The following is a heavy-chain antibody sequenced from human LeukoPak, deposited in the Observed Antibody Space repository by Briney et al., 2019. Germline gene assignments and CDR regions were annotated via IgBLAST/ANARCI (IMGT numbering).Heavy chain of an antibody. CDR1: GFTFDDYA. CDR2: ISWNSGSI. J-gene: IGHJ5*02. Sequence: GRSLRLSCAASGFTFDDYAMHWVRQAPGKGLEGVSGISWNSGSIGYADSVKGRFTISRDNAKNSLYLQMNSLRAEDTALYYCAKAGSGYYDSSGYLVYNWFDPWGQGTLVTVSS. V-gene: IGHV3-9*01. D-gene: IGHD3-22*01. CDR3: AKAGSGYYDSSGYLVYNWFDP.